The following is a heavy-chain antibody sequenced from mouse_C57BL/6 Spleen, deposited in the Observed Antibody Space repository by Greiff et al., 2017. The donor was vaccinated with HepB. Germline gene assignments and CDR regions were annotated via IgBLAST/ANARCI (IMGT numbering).Heavy chain of an antibody. Sequence: QVQLQQSGAELVRPGASVTLSCKASGYTFTDYEMHWVKQTPVHGLEWIGAIDPETGGTAYNQKFKGKAILTADKSSSTAYMELRSLTSEDSAVYYCTRLLSQLEFAYWGQGTLVTVSA. CDR3: TRLLSQLEFAY. J-gene: IGHJ3*01. CDR2: IDPETGGT. CDR1: GYTFTDYE. D-gene: IGHD2-1*01. V-gene: IGHV1-15*01.